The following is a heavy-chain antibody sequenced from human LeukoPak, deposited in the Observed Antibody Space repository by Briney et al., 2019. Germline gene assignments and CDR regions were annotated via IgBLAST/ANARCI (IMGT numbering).Heavy chain of an antibody. CDR1: GGTFSSYT. CDR2: IIPILGIA. CDR3: AKHLSIADRNCFDP. V-gene: IGHV1-69*02. J-gene: IGHJ5*02. Sequence: SVKVSCKASGGTFSSYTISWVRQAPGQGLEWMGRIIPILGIANYAQKFQGRVTVTADKSTSTAYMELSSLRSEDTAVYYCAKHLSIADRNCFDPWGQGTLVTVSS. D-gene: IGHD6-6*01.